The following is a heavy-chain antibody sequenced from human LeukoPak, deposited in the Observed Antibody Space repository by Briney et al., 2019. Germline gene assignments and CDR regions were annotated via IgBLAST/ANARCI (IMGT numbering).Heavy chain of an antibody. CDR2: ISSNGGST. Sequence: GGSLRLSCSASGFTFSSYAMHWVRQAPGKGLEYVSAISSNGGSTYYADSVKGRFTISRDNSKNTLYLQMSSLRAEDTAVYYCARDSSTYYFDSRAFDIWGQGTPVTVSS. J-gene: IGHJ3*02. D-gene: IGHD3-22*01. CDR3: ARDSSTYYFDSRAFDI. V-gene: IGHV3-64D*06. CDR1: GFTFSSYA.